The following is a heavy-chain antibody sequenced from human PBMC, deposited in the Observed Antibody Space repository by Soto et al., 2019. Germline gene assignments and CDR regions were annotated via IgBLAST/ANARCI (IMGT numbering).Heavy chain of an antibody. CDR1: GFTFTSYT. Sequence: WGSLRLSCAASGFTFTSYTFNWVRQAPGKGLEWVSCISTTRGYIYYADSVKGRFTISRDNTKNSLYLQMNSLRVEDTAIYYCARKGYGEHGGMDVCGQGTMVTVSS. CDR2: ISTTRGYI. D-gene: IGHD5-18*01. J-gene: IGHJ6*02. CDR3: ARKGYGEHGGMDV. V-gene: IGHV3-21*01.